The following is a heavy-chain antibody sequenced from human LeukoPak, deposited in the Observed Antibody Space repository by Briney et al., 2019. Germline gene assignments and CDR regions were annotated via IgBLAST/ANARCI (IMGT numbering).Heavy chain of an antibody. D-gene: IGHD3-9*01. V-gene: IGHV3-21*01. CDR1: GFTFSSYS. CDR3: AREGYDILTGDAFDI. J-gene: IGHJ3*02. Sequence: GGSLRLSCAASGFTFSSYSMNWVRQAPGKGLEWVSSISSSSSYIYYADSVKGRFTISRDNAKNSLYLQMNNLRAEDTAVYYCAREGYDILTGDAFDIWGQGTMVTVSS. CDR2: ISSSSSYI.